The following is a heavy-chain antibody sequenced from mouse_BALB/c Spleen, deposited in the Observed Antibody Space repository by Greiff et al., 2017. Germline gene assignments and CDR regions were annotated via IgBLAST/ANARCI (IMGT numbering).Heavy chain of an antibody. CDR1: GYTFTSYW. V-gene: IGHV1-87*01. CDR2: IYPGDGDT. CDR3: ARPDGPWFAY. J-gene: IGHJ3*01. Sequence: VQLQQSGAELVRPGASVKLSCKASGYTFTSYWMQWVKQRPGQGLEWIGAIYPGDGDTRYTQKFKGKATLTADKSSSTAYMQLSSLASEDSAVYYCARPDGPWFAYWGQGTLVTVSA. D-gene: IGHD2-3*01.